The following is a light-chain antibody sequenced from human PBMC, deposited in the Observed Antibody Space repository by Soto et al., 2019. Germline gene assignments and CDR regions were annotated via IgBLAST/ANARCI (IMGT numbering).Light chain of an antibody. J-gene: IGLJ1*01. CDR2: DNN. V-gene: IGLV1-51*01. Sequence: QSVLTQPPSVSAAPGQKFTISCSGSSSNIGKNYVSWYQQLPGTAHKLLIYDNNKRPSGIPDRFSGSKSGTSATLGITGLQTGDEADYYCGTWDSSLSAYVFGTGTKVTVL. CDR3: GTWDSSLSAYV. CDR1: SSNIGKNY.